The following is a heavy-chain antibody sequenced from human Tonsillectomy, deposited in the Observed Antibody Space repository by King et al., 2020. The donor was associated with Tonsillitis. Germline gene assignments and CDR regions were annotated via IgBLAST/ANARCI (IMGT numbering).Heavy chain of an antibody. CDR3: ARGRSGYRRPDTFDI. CDR2: IYPSDSDT. V-gene: IGHV5-51*03. Sequence: VQLVESGAEVKKPGESLKISCKASGYSFTSYCIGWVRQMPGKGLEWMGIIYPSDSDTRYNPSFQGQVTMSADKSISTAYLQWSSLKASDTAMDYCARGRSGYRRPDTFDIWGQGTMVTVSS. CDR1: GYSFTSYC. J-gene: IGHJ3*02. D-gene: IGHD3-22*01.